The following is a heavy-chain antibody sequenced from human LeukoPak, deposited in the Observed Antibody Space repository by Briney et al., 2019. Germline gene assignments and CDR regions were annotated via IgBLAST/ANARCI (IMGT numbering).Heavy chain of an antibody. Sequence: GGSLRLSCAASGFTFSSYSMNWVRQAPGKGLEWVSSISSSSSYIYYADSVKGRFTISRDNAKNSLYLQMNSLRAEDTAVYYCAYYYDSSGYSDDAFDIWGQGTMVTVSS. V-gene: IGHV3-21*01. CDR3: AYYYDSSGYSDDAFDI. D-gene: IGHD3-22*01. CDR2: ISSSSSYI. J-gene: IGHJ3*02. CDR1: GFTFSSYS.